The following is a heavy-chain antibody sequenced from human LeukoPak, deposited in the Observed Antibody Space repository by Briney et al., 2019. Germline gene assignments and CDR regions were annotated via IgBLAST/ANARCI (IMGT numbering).Heavy chain of an antibody. Sequence: SETLSLTCANYGGPFSGFFRSWIRQPPGKGLEWIGEINHSGTTNYNPSLKSRVAISIDTSRNQFSLKLTSVTAADTAVYYCARSSSYNDAVRYNPSWFGPWGQGTLVTVSS. V-gene: IGHV4-34*01. J-gene: IGHJ5*02. CDR3: ARSSSYNDAVRYNPSWFGP. CDR2: INHSGTT. D-gene: IGHD3-10*01. CDR1: GGPFSGFF.